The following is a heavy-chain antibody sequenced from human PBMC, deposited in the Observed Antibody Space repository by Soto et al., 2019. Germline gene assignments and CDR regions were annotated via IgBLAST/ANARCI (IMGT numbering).Heavy chain of an antibody. CDR1: GFTFSSYW. D-gene: IGHD6-13*01. V-gene: IGHV3-7*05. Sequence: EVQLVESGGGLVQPGGSLRLSCAASGFTFSSYWMSWVRQAPGKGLEWVANIKQDGREKYYVDSVKGRFPISRDNAKNSLYLQMNSLRAEDTAVYYCARDRGSSSWAASPNYFDSWGQGTLVNVSS. CDR3: ARDRGSSSWAASPNYFDS. J-gene: IGHJ4*02. CDR2: IKQDGREK.